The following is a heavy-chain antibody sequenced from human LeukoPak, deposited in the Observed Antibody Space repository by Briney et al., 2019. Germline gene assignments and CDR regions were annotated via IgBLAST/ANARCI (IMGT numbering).Heavy chain of an antibody. Sequence: GASVKVSCKASGGTFSSYTISWVRQAPGQGLEWMGRIIPILGIANYAQKFQGRVTITADKSTSTAYMELSSLRSEDTAVYYCARDYGYCSSTSCSRNWFDPRGQGTLVTVSS. CDR3: ARDYGYCSSTSCSRNWFDP. CDR2: IIPILGIA. J-gene: IGHJ5*02. V-gene: IGHV1-69*04. CDR1: GGTFSSYT. D-gene: IGHD2-2*03.